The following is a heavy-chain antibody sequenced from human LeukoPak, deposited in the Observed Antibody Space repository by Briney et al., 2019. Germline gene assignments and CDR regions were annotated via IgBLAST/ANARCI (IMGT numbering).Heavy chain of an antibody. D-gene: IGHD5-24*01. CDR2: ISSSSSYI. V-gene: IGHV3-21*01. CDR3: ASGVRDGYNPFDY. CDR1: GFTFSSYS. J-gene: IGHJ4*02. Sequence: GGSLRLSCAASGFTFSSYSMNWVRQAPGKGLAWVSSISSSSSYIYYADSVKGRFTISRDNTKNSLYLQMNSLRAEDTAVYYCASGVRDGYNPFDYWGQGTLVTVSS.